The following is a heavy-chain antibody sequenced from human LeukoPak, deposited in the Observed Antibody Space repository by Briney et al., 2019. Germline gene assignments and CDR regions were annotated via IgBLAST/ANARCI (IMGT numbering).Heavy chain of an antibody. CDR1: GYTFTSYA. V-gene: IGHV1-3*03. D-gene: IGHD5-18*01. Sequence: ASVRVSCKASGYTFTSYAMHWVRQAPGQRLEWMGWINAGNGKTKYSQEFQGRVTITRDKSASTAYMELSSLRSEDMAVYYCARSPPEYSYGQSELNWFDPWGQGTLVTVSS. J-gene: IGHJ5*02. CDR2: INAGNGKT. CDR3: ARSPPEYSYGQSELNWFDP.